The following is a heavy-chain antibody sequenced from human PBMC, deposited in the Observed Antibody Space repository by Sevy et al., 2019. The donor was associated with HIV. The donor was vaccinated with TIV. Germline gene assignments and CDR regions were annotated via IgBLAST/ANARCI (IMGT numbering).Heavy chain of an antibody. CDR2: IYYNGHI. Sequence: SETLSLTCTVSGGSITSLYWNWIRQPPGKVLEWIANIYYNGHINYNPSLKSRVTLSLDTSKNQFSLRLSYVTAADTAMYYCAGENAWGRGYSWGQGTLVTVSS. J-gene: IGHJ4*02. D-gene: IGHD1-26*01. CDR1: GGSITSLY. CDR3: AGENAWGRGYS. V-gene: IGHV4-59*08.